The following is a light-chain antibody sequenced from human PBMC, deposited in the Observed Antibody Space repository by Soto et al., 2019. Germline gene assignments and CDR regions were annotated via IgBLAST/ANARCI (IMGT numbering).Light chain of an antibody. CDR1: QSVSSS. CDR2: GAS. V-gene: IGKV3-20*01. J-gene: IGKJ1*01. Sequence: EIVLTQSPGTLSLSPGERATLSCRASQSVSSSLAWYQQKPGQAPSLLIYGASSRATGIPDRFSGSGSGPAFTLTISSLEPEDLAVSFCQHYGSSRTFGQGTKVDI. CDR3: QHYGSSRT.